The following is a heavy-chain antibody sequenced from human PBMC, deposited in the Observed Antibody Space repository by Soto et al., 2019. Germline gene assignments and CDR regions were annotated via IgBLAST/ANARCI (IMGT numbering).Heavy chain of an antibody. CDR2: IYWDDDK. J-gene: IGHJ4*02. CDR3: AHWQSSPDY. CDR1: GVSLGTNGCG. V-gene: IGHV2-5*02. D-gene: IGHD1-26*01. Sequence: SCPTLVNPTHTHTLTCTFSGVSLGTNGCGLGWIRQPPGKALEWLALIYWDDDKRYSPSLKSRLTITKDTSKNQVVLTMTNMDPVDTATYYCAHWQSSPDYWGQGTLVTVSS.